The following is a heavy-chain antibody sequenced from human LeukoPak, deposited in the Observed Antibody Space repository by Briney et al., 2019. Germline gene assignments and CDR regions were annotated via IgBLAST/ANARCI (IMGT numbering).Heavy chain of an antibody. CDR3: ARRGGYCSNGVCY. D-gene: IGHD2-8*01. CDR2: IYYCGST. J-gene: IGHJ4*02. V-gene: IGHV4-39*01. CDR1: GGSISSCNYY. Sequence: SETLYLTCNVSGGSISSCNYYWGWIRQPPGKGLEWIGSIYYCGSTFYNPSLKSRVTISVDTSKNQFSLKLTSVTAADTAVYYCARRGGYCSNGVCYWGQGTLVTVSS.